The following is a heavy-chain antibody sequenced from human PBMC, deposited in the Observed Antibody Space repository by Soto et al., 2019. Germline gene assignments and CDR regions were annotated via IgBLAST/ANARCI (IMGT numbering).Heavy chain of an antibody. J-gene: IGHJ4*02. V-gene: IGHV1-18*01. Sequence: QVQLVQSGAEVNKPGASVKVSCKASGYTFTSYGISWVRQAPGPGLEWMGWISGYNGNTDYAQKLQGRVTMTTDTSTSTAYMELRSLRSDDTAVYYCARDWGRGQFLTNKDYWGQGPLVTVSS. D-gene: IGHD3-9*01. CDR1: GYTFTSYG. CDR3: ARDWGRGQFLTNKDY. CDR2: ISGYNGNT.